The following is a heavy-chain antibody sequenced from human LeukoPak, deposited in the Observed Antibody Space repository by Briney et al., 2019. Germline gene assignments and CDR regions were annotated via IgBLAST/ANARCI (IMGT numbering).Heavy chain of an antibody. Sequence: SETLSLTCSVSGLAISGSSYYWAWIRQPPGKGLEYIGNIYYTGSTYYNPSLKSRVTISLDTSKNQFSLRLTSVTAADTAVYYCAGYREYWDWHFDLWGRGAPVTVSP. CDR3: AGYREYWDWHFDL. V-gene: IGHV4-39*07. D-gene: IGHD2-8*02. CDR2: IYYTGST. J-gene: IGHJ2*01. CDR1: GLAISGSSYY.